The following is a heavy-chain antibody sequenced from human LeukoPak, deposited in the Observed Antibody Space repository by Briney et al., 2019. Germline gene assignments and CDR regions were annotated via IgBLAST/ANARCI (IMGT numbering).Heavy chain of an antibody. CDR2: ISGSGGST. D-gene: IGHD1-1*01. J-gene: IGHJ4*02. CDR1: GFTFSSCW. V-gene: IGHV3-23*01. CDR3: AKRVAGTTSTYFDY. Sequence: PGGSLRLSCAASGFTFSSCWMSWVRQAPGKGLEWVSAISGSGGSTYYADSVKGRFTISRDNSKNTLYLQMNSLRAEDTAVYYCAKRVAGTTSTYFDYWGQGTLVTVSS.